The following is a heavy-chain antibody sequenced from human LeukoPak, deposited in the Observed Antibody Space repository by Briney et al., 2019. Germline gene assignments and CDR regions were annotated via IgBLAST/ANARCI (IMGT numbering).Heavy chain of an antibody. D-gene: IGHD6-13*01. Sequence: GGSLRLSCAASGFTFTSFWMSWVRLAPGKGLEWVANIKQDGSEKNYVDSVKGRFTISRDNAKNSMSLQMNSLRAEDTAVYYCTREGILAGVDYWGQGTLVTVSS. CDR1: GFTFTSFW. V-gene: IGHV3-7*01. J-gene: IGHJ4*02. CDR2: IKQDGSEK. CDR3: TREGILAGVDY.